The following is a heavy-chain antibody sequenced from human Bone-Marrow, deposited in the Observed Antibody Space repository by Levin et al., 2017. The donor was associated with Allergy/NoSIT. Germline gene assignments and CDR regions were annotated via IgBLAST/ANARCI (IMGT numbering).Heavy chain of an antibody. Sequence: ESGPTLVKPTQTLTLTCTFSGFSLSTSGMCVSWIRQPPGKALEWLARIDWDDDKYYSTSLKTRLTISKDTSKNQVVLTMTNMDPVDTATYYCARGMTRVQLASIADYYGMDVWGQGTTVTVSS. J-gene: IGHJ6*02. CDR1: GFSLSTSGMC. CDR2: IDWDDDK. V-gene: IGHV2-70*11. D-gene: IGHD6-6*01. CDR3: ARGMTRVQLASIADYYGMDV.